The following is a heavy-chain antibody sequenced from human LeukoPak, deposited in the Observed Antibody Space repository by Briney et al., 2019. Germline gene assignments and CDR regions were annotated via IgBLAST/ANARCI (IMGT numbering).Heavy chain of an antibody. J-gene: IGHJ6*02. CDR1: GGSISSYY. CDR3: AGCSGYCYGYYYYYGMDV. D-gene: IGHD5-18*01. CDR2: IYYSGST. Sequence: PSETLSLTCTVSGGSISSYYWSWIRQPPGKGLEWIGYIYYSGSTNYNPSLKSRVTISVDTSKNQFSLKLSSVTAADTAVYYCAGCSGYCYGYYYYYGMDVWGQGTTVTVSS. V-gene: IGHV4-59*01.